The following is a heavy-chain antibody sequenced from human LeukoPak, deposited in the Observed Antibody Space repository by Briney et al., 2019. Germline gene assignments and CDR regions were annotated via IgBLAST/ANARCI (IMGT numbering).Heavy chain of an antibody. D-gene: IGHD1-26*01. CDR1: GGSISSGGYY. CDR3: ARVSGSYGRESY. V-gene: IGHV4-31*03. J-gene: IGHJ4*02. Sequence: SETLSLTCTVSGGSISSGGYYWSWIRQHPGKGLEWIGYIYYSGSTYYNPSLKSRVTISVDTSKNQFSLKLSSVTAADTAVYYCARVSGSYGRESYWGQGTLVTVSS. CDR2: IYYSGST.